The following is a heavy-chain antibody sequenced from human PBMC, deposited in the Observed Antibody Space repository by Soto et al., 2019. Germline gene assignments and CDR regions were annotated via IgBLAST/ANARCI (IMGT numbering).Heavy chain of an antibody. CDR2: ISAGSDAI. CDR1: GFIFSTYT. CDR3: ARLYTTSGVGAYFDP. J-gene: IGHJ5*02. V-gene: IGHV3-48*02. D-gene: IGHD1-26*01. Sequence: EEQLVESGGGLVQPGGSLRLSCAASGFIFSTYTLNWVRQAPGKGLEWVSYISAGSDAIYYADSVKGRFTVSRANAKNSLYLQMNSLRDEDKAVYYWARLYTTSGVGAYFDPWGQGTLVTVSS.